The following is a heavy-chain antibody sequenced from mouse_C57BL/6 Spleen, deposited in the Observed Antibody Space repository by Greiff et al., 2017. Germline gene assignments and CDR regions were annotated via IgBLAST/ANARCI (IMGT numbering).Heavy chain of an antibody. Sequence: EVMLVESGGGLVKPGGSLKLSCAASGFTFSSYAMSWVRQTPEKRLEWVATISDGGSYTYYPDNVKGRFTNSSDNAKNNLYPQMSHLKSEDTAMYYCARDVTGPYYFDYWGQGTTLTVSS. J-gene: IGHJ2*01. CDR2: ISDGGSYT. CDR3: ARDVTGPYYFDY. D-gene: IGHD4-1*01. CDR1: GFTFSSYA. V-gene: IGHV5-4*01.